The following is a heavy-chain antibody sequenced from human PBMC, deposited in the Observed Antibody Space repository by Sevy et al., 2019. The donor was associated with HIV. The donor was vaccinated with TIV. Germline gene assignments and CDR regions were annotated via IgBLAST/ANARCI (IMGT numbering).Heavy chain of an antibody. CDR2: INESGIT. V-gene: IGHV4-34*01. D-gene: IGHD2-2*01. Sequence: SETLSLTCAVHDGSFSGYYWNWIRQLPGKGLEWIGEINESGITYYNPSLKSRVTISVDTSKKQFSRKLNSVTAADTAVYFWARSPPVVVVPGAPSWFDTWGQGTLVTVSS. CDR3: ARSPPVVVVPGAPSWFDT. J-gene: IGHJ5*02. CDR1: DGSFSGYY.